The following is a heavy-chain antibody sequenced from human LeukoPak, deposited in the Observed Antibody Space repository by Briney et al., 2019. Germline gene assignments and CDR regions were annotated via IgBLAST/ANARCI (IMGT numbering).Heavy chain of an antibody. Sequence: GGSLRLSCAVSGFTFSTHSMNWVRQAPGKGLEWVSYIISSSNTICYADSVKGRFTISRDNDKNSLYLKMDSMRAEDTAVYYCARAVGHGSGSPRMDVWGKGTTVTVSS. V-gene: IGHV3-48*01. D-gene: IGHD3-10*01. J-gene: IGHJ6*04. CDR2: IISSSNTI. CDR1: GFTFSTHS. CDR3: ARAVGHGSGSPRMDV.